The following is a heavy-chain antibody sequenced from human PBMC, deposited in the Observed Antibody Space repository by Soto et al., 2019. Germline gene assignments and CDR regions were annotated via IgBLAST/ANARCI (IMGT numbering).Heavy chain of an antibody. CDR1: GFSFRNYA. J-gene: IGHJ4*02. CDR3: AKEAEENENVPIPGDN. Sequence: GGSLRLSCAASGFSFRNYAMTWVRQAPGKGLEWVSGLSGSGTMRYYADSVRGRFIISRDNAKNTLFLQMDNLRVEDSAVYYCAKEAEENENVPIPGDNSGKGTPVTVSS. D-gene: IGHD1-1*01. V-gene: IGHV3-23*01. CDR2: LSGSGTMR.